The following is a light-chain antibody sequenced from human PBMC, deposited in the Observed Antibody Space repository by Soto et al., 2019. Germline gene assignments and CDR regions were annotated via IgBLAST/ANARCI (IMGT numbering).Light chain of an antibody. J-gene: IGKJ1*01. V-gene: IGKV3-20*01. CDR1: QSVSSSY. CDR3: QHYRSSPRT. Sequence: EIVLTQSPGTLSLSPGERATLSCRASQSVSSSYLAWYQQKPGQAPRLLIYGASSRATGIPDRFSGSGSGTVFTLTISRLEPDDFAVYYCQHYRSSPRTFGQGTKVAIK. CDR2: GAS.